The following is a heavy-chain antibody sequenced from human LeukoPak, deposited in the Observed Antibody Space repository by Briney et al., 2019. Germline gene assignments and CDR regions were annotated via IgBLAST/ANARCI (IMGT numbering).Heavy chain of an antibody. CDR3: ARDKANYDFWSGYRAFDI. J-gene: IGHJ3*02. Sequence: SETLSLTCTVSGGSISSYYWSWIRQPPGKGLEWIGYIYYSGSTNYNPSLKSQVTISVDTSKNQFSLKLSSVTAADTAVYYCARDKANYDFWSGYRAFDIWGQGTMVTVSS. V-gene: IGHV4-59*01. D-gene: IGHD3-3*01. CDR2: IYYSGST. CDR1: GGSISSYY.